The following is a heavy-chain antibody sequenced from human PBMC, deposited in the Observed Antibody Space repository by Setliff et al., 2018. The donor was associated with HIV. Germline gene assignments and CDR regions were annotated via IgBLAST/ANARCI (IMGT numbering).Heavy chain of an antibody. J-gene: IGHJ4*02. CDR1: GDSINSGSYY. Sequence: SETLSLTCTVSGDSINSGSYYWSWIRQPPGKGLEWIGYIYYSGSTNYNPSLKSRVTISVDTSKNQFSLKLSSVTAADTAVYYCSCSGYDSYFDYWGQGTPVTVSS. CDR2: IYYSGST. V-gene: IGHV4-61*01. CDR3: SCSGYDSYFDY. D-gene: IGHD5-12*01.